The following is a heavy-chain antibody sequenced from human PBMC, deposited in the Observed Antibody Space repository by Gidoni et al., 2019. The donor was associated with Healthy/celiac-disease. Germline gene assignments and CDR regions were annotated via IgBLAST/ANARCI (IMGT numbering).Heavy chain of an antibody. J-gene: IGHJ5*02. CDR3: ARSFCWSGYYGWFDP. Sequence: QVQLQESAPGLVMPSQTLSPTCPVPGGSLSRGRYYWSWIRPPAGKGREWTGRIYTSGSTNYNPSLKSRVTMSVDTCKNQFSLKLSSVTAADTAVDYCARSFCWSGYYGWFDPWGQGTLVTVSS. D-gene: IGHD3-3*01. CDR2: IYTSGST. V-gene: IGHV4-61*02. CDR1: GGSLSRGRYY.